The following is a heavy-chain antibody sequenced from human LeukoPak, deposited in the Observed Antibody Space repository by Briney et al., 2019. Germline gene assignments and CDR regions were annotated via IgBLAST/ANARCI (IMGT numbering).Heavy chain of an antibody. CDR2: ISSGGDYT. CDR1: GFTFNNYA. J-gene: IGHJ3*02. V-gene: IGHV3-23*01. CDR3: ARAPDYGDYLGAFDI. D-gene: IGHD4-17*01. Sequence: PGGSLRLSCAASGFTFNNYAMSWVRQAPGRGLEWVSAISSGGDYTNSADSVKGRFTISRDNSRNTLYLQMNSLRAEDTAVYYCARAPDYGDYLGAFDIWGQGTMVTVSS.